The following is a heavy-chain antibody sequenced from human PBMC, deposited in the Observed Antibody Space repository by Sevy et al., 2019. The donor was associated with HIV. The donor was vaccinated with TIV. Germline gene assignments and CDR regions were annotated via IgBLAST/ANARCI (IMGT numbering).Heavy chain of an antibody. D-gene: IGHD1-26*01. J-gene: IGHJ5*02. V-gene: IGHV6-1*01. CDR1: GDSVSSNSAA. Sequence: KQSQTLSLTCAISGDSVSSNSAAWNWIRQSPSRGLEWLERTYYRSKLYNDYAVTVKSRISINPDTSKNQFSLQLNSVTPDDTALYFCATGIPEWELGGHWFDPWGQGTLVTVSS. CDR3: ATGIPEWELGGHWFDP. CDR2: TYYRSKLYN.